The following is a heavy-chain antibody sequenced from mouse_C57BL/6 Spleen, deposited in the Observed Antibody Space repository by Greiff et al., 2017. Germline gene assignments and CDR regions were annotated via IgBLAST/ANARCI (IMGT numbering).Heavy chain of an antibody. CDR3: TMGDYYAMDY. Sequence: QVQLQQSGAELVRPGASVTLSCKASGYTFTDYEMHWVKQTPVHGLEWIGAIDPETGGTAYNQKFKGKAILTADKSSSTAYMELRSLTSEDSAVYYGTMGDYYAMDYWGQGASVTVSS. V-gene: IGHV1-15*01. CDR2: IDPETGGT. CDR1: GYTFTDYE. J-gene: IGHJ4*01.